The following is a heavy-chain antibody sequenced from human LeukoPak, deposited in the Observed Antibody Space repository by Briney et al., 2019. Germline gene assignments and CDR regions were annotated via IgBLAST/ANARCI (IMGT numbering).Heavy chain of an antibody. CDR2: VTWDGTRT. D-gene: IGHD3-10*01. CDR3: AKDTGFLSGSHYGFDS. CDR1: GFMFDDYA. V-gene: IGHV3-43D*04. Sequence: PGGSLRLSCRTSGFMFDDYAMHWVRQAPGKGLEWISLVTWDGTRTDYGDSVKGRFTMSRDNSKKSLFLQMNSLRLDDTAFYYCAKDTGFLSGSHYGFDSWGQGTLVSVSS. J-gene: IGHJ4*02.